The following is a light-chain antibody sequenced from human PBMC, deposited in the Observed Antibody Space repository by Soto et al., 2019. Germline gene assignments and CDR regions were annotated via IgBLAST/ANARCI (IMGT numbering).Light chain of an antibody. V-gene: IGLV2-14*01. CDR3: SSYTSGSLVI. CDR2: DVS. CDR1: STDVGGYDY. Sequence: QSALTQPASVSGSPGQSITISCTGTSTDVGGYDYVSWYQQHPGKVPKLLIYDVSSRPSGVSNRFSGSKSGNTASLTISGLQAEDEADYYCSSYTSGSLVIFGGGTQLTVL. J-gene: IGLJ2*01.